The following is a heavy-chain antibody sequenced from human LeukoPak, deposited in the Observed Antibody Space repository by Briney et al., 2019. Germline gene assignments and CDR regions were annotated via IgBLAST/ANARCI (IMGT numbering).Heavy chain of an antibody. V-gene: IGHV1-2*02. D-gene: IGHD2-2*01. Sequence: ASVKVSCKASGYTFTGYYMHWVRQAPGQGLEWMGWINPNSSGTNYAQKFQGRVTMTRDTSISTAYMELSRLRSDDTAVYYCARGRRADIVVVPAAHFHWFDPWGQGTLVTVSS. J-gene: IGHJ5*02. CDR3: ARGRRADIVVVPAAHFHWFDP. CDR2: INPNSSGT. CDR1: GYTFTGYY.